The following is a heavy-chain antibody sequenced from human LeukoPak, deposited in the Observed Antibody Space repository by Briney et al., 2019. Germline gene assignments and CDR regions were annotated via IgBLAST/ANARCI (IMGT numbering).Heavy chain of an antibody. CDR3: ASEARRGIQLWSS. D-gene: IGHD5-18*01. CDR2: INPNSGGT. J-gene: IGHJ4*02. V-gene: IGHV1-2*02. Sequence: GASVKVSREASVYTYTGYYMHWVRQAPGQGLEWMGWINPNSGGTNYAQKFQGRVTMTRDTSISTAYMELSRLRSDDTAVYYCASEARRGIQLWSSWGQGTLVTVSS. CDR1: VYTYTGYY.